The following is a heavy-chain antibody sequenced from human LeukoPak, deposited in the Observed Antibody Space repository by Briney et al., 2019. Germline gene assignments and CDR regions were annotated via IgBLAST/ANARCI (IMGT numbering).Heavy chain of an antibody. Sequence: SETLSLTCTVSGASITSASYYWIWIRQPAGKRLEWIGRIYDSGSTNYNPSLKSRVTMSVDTSKNQFSLKLSSVTPEDSAVYYCAREGGMGALFWGQGTLVTVSS. V-gene: IGHV4-61*02. CDR2: IYDSGST. CDR1: GASITSASYY. CDR3: AREGGMGALF. D-gene: IGHD1-26*01. J-gene: IGHJ4*02.